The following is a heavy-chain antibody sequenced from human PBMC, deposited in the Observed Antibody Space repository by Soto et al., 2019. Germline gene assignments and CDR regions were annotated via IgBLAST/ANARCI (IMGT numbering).Heavy chain of an antibody. J-gene: IGHJ6*02. Sequence: PGGSLRLSCAASGFTFSSYSMNWVRQAPGKGLEWLSYISSSSSTMFYADSVQGRFTISRDNAKNSLYLQMNSLRDEDTAVYYYARDRLWFGELPRDYYYYYGMDVWGQGTTVTVSS. CDR2: ISSSSSTM. CDR3: ARDRLWFGELPRDYYYYYGMDV. CDR1: GFTFSSYS. V-gene: IGHV3-48*02. D-gene: IGHD3-10*01.